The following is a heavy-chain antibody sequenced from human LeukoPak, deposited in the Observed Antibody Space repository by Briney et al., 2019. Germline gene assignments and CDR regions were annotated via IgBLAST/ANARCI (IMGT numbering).Heavy chain of an antibody. D-gene: IGHD5-18*01. CDR1: GGSISSYY. J-gene: IGHJ5*02. Sequence: PSETLSLTCTVSGGSISSYYWSWIRQPAGKGLEWIGRIYTSGSTNYNPSLKSRVTMSVDTSKNQFSLKLSSVTAADTAVYYCERAILDTAMVITTNWFDPWGQGTLVNVSS. CDR2: IYTSGST. CDR3: ERAILDTAMVITTNWFDP. V-gene: IGHV4-4*07.